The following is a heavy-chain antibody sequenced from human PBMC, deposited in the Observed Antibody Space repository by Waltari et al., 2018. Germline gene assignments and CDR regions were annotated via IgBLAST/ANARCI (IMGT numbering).Heavy chain of an antibody. J-gene: IGHJ6*02. CDR1: GFTFSSYG. CDR3: ARGEFWSGYNYYYYGMDV. CDR2: IWYDGSNK. Sequence: QVQLVESGGGVVQPGRSLRLSCAASGFTFSSYGMHWVRQAPGKGLEWVAVIWYDGSNKYYADSGKGRFTISRDNSKNTLYLQMNSLRAKDTAVYYCARGEFWSGYNYYYYGMDVWGQGTTVTVSS. D-gene: IGHD3-3*01. V-gene: IGHV3-33*01.